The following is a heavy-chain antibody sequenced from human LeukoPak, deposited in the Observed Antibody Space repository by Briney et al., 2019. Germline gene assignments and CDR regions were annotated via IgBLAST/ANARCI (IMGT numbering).Heavy chain of an antibody. D-gene: IGHD3-22*01. Sequence: GGSLRLSCAASGFTFDDYAVHWVRQAPGKGLEWVSGISWNSGSIGYADSVKGRFTISRDNAKNSLYLQMNSLRAEDTALYYCAATYYYDSSGPMGAFDIWGQGTMVTVSS. CDR2: ISWNSGSI. J-gene: IGHJ3*02. CDR3: AATYYYDSSGPMGAFDI. V-gene: IGHV3-9*01. CDR1: GFTFDDYA.